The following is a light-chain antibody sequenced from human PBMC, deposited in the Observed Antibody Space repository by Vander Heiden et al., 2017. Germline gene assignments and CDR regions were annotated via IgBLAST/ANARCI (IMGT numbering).Light chain of an antibody. CDR1: SSDVGGYNY. CDR3: SSYTSTNTVL. J-gene: IGLJ2*01. Sequence: QSALTHPASVSGSPGQSITISCTGTSSDVGGYNYVSWYQQYPGKAPKLMIYDVTNRPSGVSNRFSGSKSGSTASLTISGLQPEDEADYYCSSYTSTNTVLFGGGTKLTVL. CDR2: DVT. V-gene: IGLV2-14*03.